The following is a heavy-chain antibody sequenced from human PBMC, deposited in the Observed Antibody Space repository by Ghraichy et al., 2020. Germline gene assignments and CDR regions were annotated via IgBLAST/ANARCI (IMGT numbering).Heavy chain of an antibody. J-gene: IGHJ6*03. V-gene: IGHV3-7*01. CDR2: IKQDGSEK. CDR3: AREGERWLQLFFVTRRYYYYMDV. D-gene: IGHD5-24*01. Sequence: GGSLRLSCAASGFTFSSYWMSWVRQAPGKGLEWVANIKQDGSEKYYVDSVKGRFTISRDNAKNSLYLQMNSLRAEDTAVYYCAREGERWLQLFFVTRRYYYYMDVWGKGTTVTVSS. CDR1: GFTFSSYW.